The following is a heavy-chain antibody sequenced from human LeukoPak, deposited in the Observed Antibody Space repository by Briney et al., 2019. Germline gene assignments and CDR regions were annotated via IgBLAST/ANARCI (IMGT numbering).Heavy chain of an antibody. CDR3: ARDVDDSSGYYSDY. CDR1: GYSISSGYY. CDR2: IYHSGST. D-gene: IGHD3-22*01. V-gene: IGHV4-38-2*02. J-gene: IGHJ4*02. Sequence: PSETLSLTCAVSGYSISSGYYWGWIRQPPGTGLEWIGSIYHSGSTYYNPSLKSRVTISVDTSKNQFSLKLSSVTAADTAVYYCARDVDDSSGYYSDYWGQGTLVTVSS.